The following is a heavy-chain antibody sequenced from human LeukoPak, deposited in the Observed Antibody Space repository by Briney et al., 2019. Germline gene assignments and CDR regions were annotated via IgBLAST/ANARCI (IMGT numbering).Heavy chain of an antibody. CDR3: ARDQQLVQDNWFDP. V-gene: IGHV3-30*04. Sequence: GGSLRLSCAAYGFTFSSYAMHWVRQAPGKGLEWVAVISYDGSNKYYADSVKGRFTISRDNSKNTLYLQMDSLRAEDTAVYYCARDQQLVQDNWFDPWGRGTLVTVSS. CDR1: GFTFSSYA. J-gene: IGHJ5*02. CDR2: ISYDGSNK. D-gene: IGHD6-13*01.